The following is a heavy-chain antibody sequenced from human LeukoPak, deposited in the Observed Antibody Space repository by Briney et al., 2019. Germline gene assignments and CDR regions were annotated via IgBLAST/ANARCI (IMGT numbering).Heavy chain of an antibody. CDR3: ARAVRTHPPADY. D-gene: IGHD3-10*01. Sequence: PGGSLRLSCAASGFSFSSYWMHWVRQAPGKGLVWVSCINCDGSSTTYSDSVKGRFTISRDNAKNTLYLQMNSLRAEDTAVYYCARAVRTHPPADYWGQGTLVTVSS. CDR1: GFSFSSYW. J-gene: IGHJ4*02. V-gene: IGHV3-74*01. CDR2: INCDGSST.